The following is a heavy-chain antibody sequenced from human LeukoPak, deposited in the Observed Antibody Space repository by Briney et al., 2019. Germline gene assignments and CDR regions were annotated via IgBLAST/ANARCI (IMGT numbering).Heavy chain of an antibody. D-gene: IGHD6-13*01. CDR2: IKQDGSEK. CDR3: ARLAAAGPKPLYFDY. J-gene: IGHJ4*02. Sequence: GGSLRLSCEVSGFTFRNYWMSWVRQAPGKGLEWVANIKQDGSEKYYVDSVKGRFTISRDNAKNSLYLQMNSLRAEDTAVYYCARLAAAGPKPLYFDYWGQGTLVTVSS. CDR1: GFTFRNYW. V-gene: IGHV3-7*01.